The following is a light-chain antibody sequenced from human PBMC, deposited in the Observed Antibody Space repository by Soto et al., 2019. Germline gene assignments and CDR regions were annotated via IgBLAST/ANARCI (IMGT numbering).Light chain of an antibody. CDR1: ESVGSH. CDR2: GVS. Sequence: DKVLTACPSTLSGSPGEKGPPPFRAHESVGSHLAWYQQKGGQAPRLLIYGVSTRATGIPARFRGSGSETDFTLTISSVQSEDAAIYFCQQYDNWPPWTFGQGTKVDIK. J-gene: IGKJ1*01. CDR3: QQYDNWPPWT. V-gene: IGKV3-15*01.